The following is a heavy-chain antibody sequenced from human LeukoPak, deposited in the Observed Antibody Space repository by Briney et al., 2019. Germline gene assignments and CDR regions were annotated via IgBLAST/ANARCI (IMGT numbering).Heavy chain of an antibody. D-gene: IGHD3-22*01. CDR1: GGSISSYY. CDR3: ARHYYDSSGYSFDY. V-gene: IGHV4-59*08. CDR2: IYYSGST. Sequence: SETLSLTCTVSGGSISSYYWSWIRQPPGKGLEWIGYIYYSGSTNYNPSPKSRVTISVDTSKNQFSLKLSSVTAADTAVYYCARHYYDSSGYSFDYWGQGTLVTVSS. J-gene: IGHJ4*02.